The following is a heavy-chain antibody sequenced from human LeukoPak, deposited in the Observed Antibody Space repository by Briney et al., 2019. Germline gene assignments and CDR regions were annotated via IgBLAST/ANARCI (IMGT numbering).Heavy chain of an antibody. CDR3: AKDTPLIPYYYDSSGYFQG. CDR1: GFSFNSYA. Sequence: GGSLRLSCAASGFSFNSYAMSWVRQAPGKGLEWVSAISGSGGSTYYADSVKGRFTISRDDSKNTLYLQMNSLRAEDTAVYYCAKDTPLIPYYYDSSGYFQGWGQGTLVTVSS. CDR2: ISGSGGST. J-gene: IGHJ4*02. D-gene: IGHD3-22*01. V-gene: IGHV3-23*01.